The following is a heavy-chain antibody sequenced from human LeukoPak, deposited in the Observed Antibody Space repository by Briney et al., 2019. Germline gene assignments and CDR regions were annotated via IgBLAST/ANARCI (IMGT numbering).Heavy chain of an antibody. Sequence: PSETLSLTCTVPGGSISSYNWSWIRQPPGRGLEWIGDIYYSGSTNYNPSLKSRVTISVDTSKNQFSLRLSSVTAADTTVYYSARLASGSYGPLTPFDYRGQGTLVTVSS. CDR2: IYYSGST. D-gene: IGHD2-15*01. CDR3: ARLASGSYGPLTPFDY. V-gene: IGHV4-59*08. CDR1: GGSISSYN. J-gene: IGHJ4*02.